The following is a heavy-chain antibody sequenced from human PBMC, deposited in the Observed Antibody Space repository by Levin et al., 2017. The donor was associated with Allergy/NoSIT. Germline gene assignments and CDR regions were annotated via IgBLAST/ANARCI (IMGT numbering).Heavy chain of an antibody. J-gene: IGHJ4*02. CDR3: AKDRSSTWSLDY. Sequence: GGSLRLSCAASGFTFSRNGMHWVRQAPGKGLEWVAVILNDESKNFYADPVKGRFTISRDNSKNMLYLQMNSLRAEDTAMYYCAKDRSSTWSLDYWGQGTPVIVSS. CDR1: GFTFSRNG. CDR2: ILNDESKN. D-gene: IGHD6-13*01. V-gene: IGHV3-30*18.